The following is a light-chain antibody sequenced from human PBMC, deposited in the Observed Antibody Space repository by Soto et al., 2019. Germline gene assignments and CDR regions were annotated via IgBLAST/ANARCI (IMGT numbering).Light chain of an antibody. CDR2: AAS. V-gene: IGKV1-12*01. CDR3: QQADSFPIT. CDR1: QDINTW. J-gene: IGKJ5*01. Sequence: DLQMTQSPSSMSASIGDRVTITCRASQDINTWLAWYQKKPEEAPRLLIYAASSLQSGVPSRFSGSGSGTDFTLNISSLQPDGFATYYCQQADSFPITFGQGKRLEMK.